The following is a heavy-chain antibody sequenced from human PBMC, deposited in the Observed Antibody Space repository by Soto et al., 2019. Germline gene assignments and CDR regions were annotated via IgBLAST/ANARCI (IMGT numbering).Heavy chain of an antibody. J-gene: IGHJ4*02. V-gene: IGHV2-5*01. CDR3: ARLYSSGWYFDY. CDR2: IYWNDDK. CDR1: GFSLTTSGVG. Sequence: QITLKESGPTLVKPTQTLTLTCTFSGFSLTTSGVGVGWIRRPPGKALEWLALIYWNDDKSYRPSLKSRLTITEDTSKNQVVLKMTNMDPVDTATYYCARLYSSGWYFDYWGQGTLVIVSS. D-gene: IGHD6-19*01.